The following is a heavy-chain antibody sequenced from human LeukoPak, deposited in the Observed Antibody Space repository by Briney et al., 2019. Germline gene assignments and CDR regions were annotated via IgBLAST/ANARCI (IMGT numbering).Heavy chain of an antibody. CDR3: AREKAFDI. CDR1: GFTFSSYS. Sequence: PGGSLRLSCAASGFTFSSYSMNWVRQAPGKGLEWVSYISSSSSTIYYADSVKGRFTISRDNAKNSLYLQMNSLRAEDTAVYYCAREKAFDIWGQGQWSPSLQ. CDR2: ISSSSSTI. V-gene: IGHV3-48*01. J-gene: IGHJ3*02.